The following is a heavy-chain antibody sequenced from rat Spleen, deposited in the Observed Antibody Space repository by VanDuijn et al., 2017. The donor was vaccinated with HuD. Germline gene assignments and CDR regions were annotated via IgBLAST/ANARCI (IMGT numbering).Heavy chain of an antibody. CDR3: TTVVQGHGFAY. Sequence: EVQLVESGGGLVQPGRSLKLTCEASGFTFNNYWMTWIRQAPGKGLEWVATITHIGGITYYSDSVKGRFTISRDNAKSTLYLQMNSLRSEDTATYYCTTVVQGHGFAYWGQGTLVTVSS. CDR1: GFTFNNYW. J-gene: IGHJ3*01. CDR2: ITHIGGIT. D-gene: IGHD1-1*01. V-gene: IGHV5-31*01.